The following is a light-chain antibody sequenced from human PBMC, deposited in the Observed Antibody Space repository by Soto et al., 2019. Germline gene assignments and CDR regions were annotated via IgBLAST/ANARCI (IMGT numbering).Light chain of an antibody. V-gene: IGKV3-15*01. Sequence: EIVWTQSPGTLSVSPGERATLSFRAGQGVTTNFAWYQQQSGQSPRLLICDVSIRATGVPARFSGTPSEPDFPLTISGLQSEDSPVYYCQQYNTWPSSFGQETRLE. CDR2: DVS. CDR3: QQYNTWPSS. J-gene: IGKJ5*01. CDR1: QGVTTN.